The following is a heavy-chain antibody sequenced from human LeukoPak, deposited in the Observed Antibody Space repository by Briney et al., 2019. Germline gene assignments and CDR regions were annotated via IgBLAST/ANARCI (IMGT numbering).Heavy chain of an antibody. J-gene: IGHJ4*02. CDR1: GYTFTSYG. CDR2: ISAYNGNT. Sequence: ASEKVSCKASGYTFTSYGISWVRQAPEQGLEWMGWISAYNGNTNYAQKLQGRVTMTTDTSTSTAYMELRSLRSDDTAVYYCARDEDPGYSSSWIDYWGQGTLVTVSS. CDR3: ARDEDPGYSSSWIDY. V-gene: IGHV1-18*01. D-gene: IGHD6-13*01.